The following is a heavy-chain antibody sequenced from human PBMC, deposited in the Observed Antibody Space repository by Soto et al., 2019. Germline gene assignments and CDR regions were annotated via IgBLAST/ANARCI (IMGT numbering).Heavy chain of an antibody. CDR2: IIPIFGTA. J-gene: IGHJ4*02. CDR1: GGTFSSDA. CDR3: AREGGLGRRDGYNSYY. D-gene: IGHD5-12*01. V-gene: IGHV1-69*01. Sequence: QVQLVQSGAEVKKPGSSVKVSCKASGGTFSSDAISWVRQAPGQGLEWMGGIIPIFGTANYAQKFQGRVTITADESTSTAYMELSSLRSEDTAVYYCAREGGLGRRDGYNSYYWGQGTLVAVSS.